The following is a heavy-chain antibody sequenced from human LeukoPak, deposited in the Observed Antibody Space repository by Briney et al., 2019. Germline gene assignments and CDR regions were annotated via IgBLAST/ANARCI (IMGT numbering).Heavy chain of an antibody. Sequence: SETLSLTCTVSGGSISSYYWSWIRQPPGKGLEWIGYVYYSGSTDFNPSLKSRVTISVDTANNQFSLNVSSVTAADTAVHYCARDAGSGSYYGMDVWGQGTTVTVSS. V-gene: IGHV4-59*01. CDR2: VYYSGST. J-gene: IGHJ6*02. CDR1: GGSISSYY. D-gene: IGHD3-10*01. CDR3: ARDAGSGSYYGMDV.